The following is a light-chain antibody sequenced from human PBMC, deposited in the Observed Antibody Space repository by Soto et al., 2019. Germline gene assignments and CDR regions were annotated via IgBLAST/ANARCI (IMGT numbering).Light chain of an antibody. V-gene: IGKV3-15*01. CDR3: HQYNNWWT. Sequence: EIVLTQSPGTLSLSPGERATLSCRASQSLSVSYLAWYQQKPGQAPRLLIYGASARASGVPARFSGSGSGTEFTLTISSLQSEDSAVYYCHQYNNWWTFGQGTKVDIK. CDR1: QSLSVSY. CDR2: GAS. J-gene: IGKJ1*01.